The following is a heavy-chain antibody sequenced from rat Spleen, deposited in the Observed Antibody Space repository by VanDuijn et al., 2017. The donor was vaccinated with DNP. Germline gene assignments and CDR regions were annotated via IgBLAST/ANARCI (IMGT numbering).Heavy chain of an antibody. Sequence: EVQLVESGGDLVQPGRSLKLSCVASGFTFNNYWMTWIRQVPGKGLEWVASITSSGGSTYYPDSVKGRFTISRDNAKNTQYLQMDSLRSEDTATYYCATGGFDYWGQGVMVTVSS. D-gene: IGHD1-11*01. CDR3: ATGGFDY. CDR1: GFTFNNYW. J-gene: IGHJ2*01. CDR2: ITSSGGST. V-gene: IGHV5-31*01.